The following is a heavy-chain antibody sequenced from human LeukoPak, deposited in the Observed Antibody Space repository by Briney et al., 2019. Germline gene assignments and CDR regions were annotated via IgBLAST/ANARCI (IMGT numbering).Heavy chain of an antibody. CDR1: GYIFTGYN. V-gene: IGHV1-2*02. CDR2: INPNNGDT. Sequence: ASVKVSCKASGYIFTGYNMHWVRQAPGQGLEWMGWINPNNGDTNYAQKFQGRVTMTRDTSISTAYMELSRLRSDDPAVYYCARDRTSGDSPSYSVNWFDPWGQGTLVTVSS. J-gene: IGHJ5*02. D-gene: IGHD3-10*01. CDR3: ARDRTSGDSPSYSVNWFDP.